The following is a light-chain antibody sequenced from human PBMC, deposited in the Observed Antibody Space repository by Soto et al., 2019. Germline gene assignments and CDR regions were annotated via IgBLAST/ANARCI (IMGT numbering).Light chain of an antibody. CDR2: GAS. CDR3: QQYVSSPSFT. Sequence: EIVLTQSPGTLSLSPGERATLSCRASQSVSSSYLAWYQQKPGQAPRLLIYGASGRATGIPDRFSGSGSGTDFTLTISRLEPEDFAVYYCQQYVSSPSFTFGPGTKVDIK. J-gene: IGKJ3*01. V-gene: IGKV3-20*01. CDR1: QSVSSSY.